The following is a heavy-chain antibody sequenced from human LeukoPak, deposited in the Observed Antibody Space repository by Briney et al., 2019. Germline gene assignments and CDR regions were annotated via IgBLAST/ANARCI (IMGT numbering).Heavy chain of an antibody. V-gene: IGHV1-2*02. CDR1: GYTFTGYY. CDR2: INPNSGGT. Sequence: ASVKVSCKASGYTFTGYYMHWVRQAPGQGLEWMGWINPNSGGTNYAQKFQGRVTMTRDTSISTAYMELSRLRSDDTAVYYCAADYYDSSGYSARVNWGQGTLVTVSS. J-gene: IGHJ4*02. D-gene: IGHD3-22*01. CDR3: AADYYDSSGYSARVN.